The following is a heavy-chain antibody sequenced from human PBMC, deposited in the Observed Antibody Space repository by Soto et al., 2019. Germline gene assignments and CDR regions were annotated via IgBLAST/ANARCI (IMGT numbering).Heavy chain of an antibody. J-gene: IGHJ4*02. V-gene: IGHV3-72*01. CDR1: GFTFSDHY. Sequence: PGGSLRLSCAASGFTFSDHYMDWVRQAPGKGLEWVGGIRNKANSYTTEYAASVKGRFTISRDDSKNSLYLQMNSLKTEDTAVYYCAREGHSGSYSGGYFDYWGQGTLVTVSS. D-gene: IGHD1-26*01. CDR3: AREGHSGSYSGGYFDY. CDR2: IRNKANSYTT.